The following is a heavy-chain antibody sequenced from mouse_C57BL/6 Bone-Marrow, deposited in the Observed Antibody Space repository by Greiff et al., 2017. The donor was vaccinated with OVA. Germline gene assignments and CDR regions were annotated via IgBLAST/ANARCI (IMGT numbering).Heavy chain of an antibody. V-gene: IGHV14-4*01. CDR2: IDPENGDT. D-gene: IGHD3-2*02. CDR1: GFNIKDDY. Sequence: EVQLQQSGAELVRPGASVKLSCTASGFNIKDDYMHWVKQRPEQGLEWIGWIDPENGDTEYASKFQGKATITADTSSNTAYLRLSSLTSEDTAVYYCTGGSGSAMDYWGQGTSVTVSS. J-gene: IGHJ4*01. CDR3: TGGSGSAMDY.